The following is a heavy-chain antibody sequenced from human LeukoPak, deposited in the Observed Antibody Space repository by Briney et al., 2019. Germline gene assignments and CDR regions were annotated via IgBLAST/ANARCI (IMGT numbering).Heavy chain of an antibody. V-gene: IGHV4-38-2*02. Sequence: SETLSLTCTVSGYSISSGYYWGWIRQPPGKGLVWIGSIYHSGSTYYNPSLKSRVTISVDTSKNQFSLKLSSVTAADTAVYYCARPSSLEYNAFDIWGQGTMVTVSS. D-gene: IGHD3-3*01. CDR3: ARPSSLEYNAFDI. J-gene: IGHJ3*02. CDR2: IYHSGST. CDR1: GYSISSGYY.